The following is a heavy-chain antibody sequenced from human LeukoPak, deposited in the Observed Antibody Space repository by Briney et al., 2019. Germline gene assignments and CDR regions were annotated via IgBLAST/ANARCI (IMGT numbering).Heavy chain of an antibody. CDR2: ISSSSSYI. D-gene: IGHD1-26*01. CDR3: ARGRSGSYNDY. Sequence: GGSLRLSCAASGFTFSSYEMNWVRQAPGKGLEWVSSISSSSSYIYYADSVKGRFTVSRDNAKNSLYLQMNSLRAEDTAVYYCARGRSGSYNDYWGQGTLVTVSS. V-gene: IGHV3-21*01. CDR1: GFTFSSYE. J-gene: IGHJ4*02.